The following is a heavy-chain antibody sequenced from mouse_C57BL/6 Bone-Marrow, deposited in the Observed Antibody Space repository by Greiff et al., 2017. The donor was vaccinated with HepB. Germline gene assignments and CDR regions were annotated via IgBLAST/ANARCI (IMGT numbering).Heavy chain of an antibody. CDR3: AREEGLTGTDFDY. J-gene: IGHJ2*01. V-gene: IGHV3-6*01. Sequence: VQLKESGPGLVKPSQSLSLTCSVTGYSITSGYYWNWIRQFPGNKLEWMGYISYDGSNNYNPSLKNRISITRDTSKNQFFLKLNSLTTEDTATYYCAREEGLTGTDFDYWGQGTTLTVSS. CDR1: GYSITSGYY. D-gene: IGHD4-1*01. CDR2: ISYDGSN.